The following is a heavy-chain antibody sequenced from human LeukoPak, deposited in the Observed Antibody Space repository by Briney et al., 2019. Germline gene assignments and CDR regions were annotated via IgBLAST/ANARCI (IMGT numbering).Heavy chain of an antibody. CDR1: GGSIRSNY. Sequence: PSETLSLTCTVSGGSIRSNYWSWIRQPPGKGLEWIGYMYYSGSTNYNPSLKSRVTISVDTSKNQFSLKPSSVTAADTAVYYCARGPPRGDSSGYFPYFQHWGQGTLVTVSS. CDR3: ARGPPRGDSSGYFPYFQH. CDR2: MYYSGST. J-gene: IGHJ1*01. V-gene: IGHV4-59*01. D-gene: IGHD3-22*01.